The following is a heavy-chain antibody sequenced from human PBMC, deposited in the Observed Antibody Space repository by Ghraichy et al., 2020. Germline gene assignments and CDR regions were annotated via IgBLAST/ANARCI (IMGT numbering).Heavy chain of an antibody. J-gene: IGHJ4*01. CDR2: INHSGST. Sequence: GSLRLSCAVYGGSFSGYYWSWIRQPPGKGLEWIGEINHSGSTNYNPSLKSRVTISADTSKNQFSLKLNSVTAADKAVYYCARATSGTGPDYCGQGTLITLSS. CDR3: ARATSGTGPDY. CDR1: GGSFSGYY. D-gene: IGHD6-13*01. V-gene: IGHV4-34*01.